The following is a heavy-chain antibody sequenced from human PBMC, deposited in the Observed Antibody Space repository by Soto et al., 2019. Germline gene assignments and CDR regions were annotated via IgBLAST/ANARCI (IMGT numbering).Heavy chain of an antibody. V-gene: IGHV3-53*01. CDR2: IYSGGST. CDR3: AKVWQFYYYGMDV. CDR1: GFTVSSNY. Sequence: PGGSLRLSCAASGFTVSSNYMSWVRQAPGKGLEWVSVIYSGGSTYYADSVKGRFTISRDNSKNTLYLQMNSLRAEDTAVYYCAKVWQFYYYGMDVWGQGTTVTVSS. D-gene: IGHD3-16*01. J-gene: IGHJ6*02.